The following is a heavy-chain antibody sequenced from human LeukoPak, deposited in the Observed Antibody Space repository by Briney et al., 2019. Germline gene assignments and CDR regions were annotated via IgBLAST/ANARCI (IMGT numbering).Heavy chain of an antibody. CDR1: GGSTSSDY. CDR3: ARLKLGAYFDL. J-gene: IGHJ2*01. V-gene: IGHV4-59*08. D-gene: IGHD3-16*01. Sequence: SETLSLTCTVSGGSTSSDYWNWIRPSPGKGLEWVGYVYNSGDTGKNPSLESRVTILLDTSKNQCSLKLTSVSAADTAVYYCARLKLGAYFDLWGRGTLVTVSS. CDR2: VYNSGDT.